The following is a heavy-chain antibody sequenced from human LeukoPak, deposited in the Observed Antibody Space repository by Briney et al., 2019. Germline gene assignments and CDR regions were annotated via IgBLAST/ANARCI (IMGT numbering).Heavy chain of an antibody. CDR3: ARSILRWESKVTHGDYYYGMDV. Sequence: GRSLRLSCAASGFTFSSYGMHWVRQAPGKGLEWVAVIWYDGSGKYYADSVKGRFTISRDNSKNTLYLQMNSLRAEDTAVYYCARSILRWESKVTHGDYYYGMDVWGQGTTVTVSS. V-gene: IGHV3-33*08. CDR2: IWYDGSGK. D-gene: IGHD4-23*01. CDR1: GFTFSSYG. J-gene: IGHJ6*02.